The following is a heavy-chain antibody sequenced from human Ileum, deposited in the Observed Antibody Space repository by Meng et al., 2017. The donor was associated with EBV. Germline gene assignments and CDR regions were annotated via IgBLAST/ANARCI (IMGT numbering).Heavy chain of an antibody. CDR2: IFHSGHT. J-gene: IGHJ5*02. CDR1: GGSFNAYY. D-gene: IGHD5-18*01. Sequence: QVQLDQRADGLLKPSETLSLTCDVSGGSFNAYYWTWIRQSPGGGLEWIGEIFHSGHTNYNPSLESRVSMSVATSKKQFSLLLSSVTAADSGLYFCARGREYTGQLDLWGLGTLVTVFS. V-gene: IGHV4-34*01. CDR3: ARGREYTGQLDL.